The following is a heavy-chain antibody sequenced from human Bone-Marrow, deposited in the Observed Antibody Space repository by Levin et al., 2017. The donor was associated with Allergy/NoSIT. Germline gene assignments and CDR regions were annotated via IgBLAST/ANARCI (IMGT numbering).Heavy chain of an antibody. D-gene: IGHD4-17*01. CDR1: GFTFRSYA. Sequence: GESLKISCVASGFTFRSYAMHWVRQAPGRGLEWVAVMSKDESNKYYADSVEGRFTISRDNARNTLYLQMNSLTTEDTAVYYCAKPKYFGELTNFDFWRRGTRVTVSS. V-gene: IGHV3-30*18. J-gene: IGHJ4*02. CDR3: AKPKYFGELTNFDF. CDR2: MSKDESNK.